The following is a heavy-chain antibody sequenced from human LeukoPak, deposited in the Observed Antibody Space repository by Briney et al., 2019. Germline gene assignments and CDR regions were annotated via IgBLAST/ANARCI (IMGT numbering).Heavy chain of an antibody. Sequence: PGGSLRLSCAASGFTFSSYEMNWVRQAPGKGLEWISYISASAATMYADSVKGRFTISRNNDKNSLYLQMNSLRAEDTAVYYCARHNGWYDYWGQGTLVTVSS. CDR2: ISASAAT. J-gene: IGHJ4*02. CDR3: ARHNGWYDY. D-gene: IGHD6-19*01. CDR1: GFTFSSYE. V-gene: IGHV3-48*03.